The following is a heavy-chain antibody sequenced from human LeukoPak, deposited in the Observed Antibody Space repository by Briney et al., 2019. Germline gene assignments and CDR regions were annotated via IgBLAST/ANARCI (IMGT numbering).Heavy chain of an antibody. Sequence: PSETLSLTCTVSGGSISSTSYYWSWIRQPAGKGLEWIGRIYNSGSTNYNPSLKSRVTISVDTSKNQFSLKLSSVTAADTAVYYCASDPYCSSTSCYRPVWGQGTLVTVSS. CDR3: ASDPYCSSTSCYRPV. J-gene: IGHJ4*02. CDR1: GGSISSTSYY. V-gene: IGHV4-61*10. CDR2: IYNSGST. D-gene: IGHD2-2*01.